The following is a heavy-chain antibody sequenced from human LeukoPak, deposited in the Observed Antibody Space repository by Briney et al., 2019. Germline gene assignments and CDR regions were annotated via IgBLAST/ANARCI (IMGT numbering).Heavy chain of an antibody. CDR2: INPNSGGT. D-gene: IGHD6-13*01. Sequence: ASVKVSCKASGYTFTCYYMHWVRQAPGRGLEWMGWINPNSGGTNYAQKFQGRVTMTRDTSISTAYMELSRLRSDDTAVYYCARSYSSTWYSYYYYMDVWGKGTTVTVSS. J-gene: IGHJ6*03. CDR1: GYTFTCYY. CDR3: ARSYSSTWYSYYYYMDV. V-gene: IGHV1-2*02.